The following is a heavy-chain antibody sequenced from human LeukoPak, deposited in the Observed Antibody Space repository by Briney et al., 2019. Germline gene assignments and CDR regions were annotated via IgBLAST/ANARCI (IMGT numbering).Heavy chain of an antibody. D-gene: IGHD5-24*01. V-gene: IGHV1-18*01. CDR2: ISAYNGNT. CDR3: ARDGYNLDYYYYMDV. J-gene: IGHJ6*03. CDR1: GYAFTSYG. Sequence: ASVKVSCKASGYAFTSYGISWVRQAPGQGLEWMGWISAYNGNTNYAQKLQGRVTMTTDTSTSTAYMELRSLRSDDTAVYYCARDGYNLDYYYYMDVWGKGTTVTVSS.